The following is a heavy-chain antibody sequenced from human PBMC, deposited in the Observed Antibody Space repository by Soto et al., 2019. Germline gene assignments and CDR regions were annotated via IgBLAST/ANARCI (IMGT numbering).Heavy chain of an antibody. CDR2: ISGSGGST. Sequence: GGSLRLSCAASGFTFSSYAMSWVRQAPGKGLEWVSAISGSGGSTYYADSVKGRFTISRDNSKNTLYLQMNSLRAEDTAVYYCAKDRERITRTPAYYFDYWGQGTLVTVSS. CDR3: AKDRERITRTPAYYFDY. J-gene: IGHJ4*02. D-gene: IGHD1-20*01. CDR1: GFTFSSYA. V-gene: IGHV3-23*01.